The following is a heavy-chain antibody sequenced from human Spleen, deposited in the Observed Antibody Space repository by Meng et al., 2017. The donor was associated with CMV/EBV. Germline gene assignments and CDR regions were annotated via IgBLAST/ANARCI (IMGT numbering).Heavy chain of an antibody. D-gene: IGHD3/OR15-3a*01. V-gene: IGHV1-2*02. J-gene: IGHJ6*02. CDR1: GYTFTGYY. CDR3: ARVATVFGLFNGVDV. Sequence: ASVKVSCKASGYTFTGYYMHWVRQAPGQGLEWMGWINPNSGGTNYAQKFQGRVTMTRDTSISTAYMELSRLRSDDTAVYYCARVATVFGLFNGVDVWGQGTTVTVSS. CDR2: INPNSGGT.